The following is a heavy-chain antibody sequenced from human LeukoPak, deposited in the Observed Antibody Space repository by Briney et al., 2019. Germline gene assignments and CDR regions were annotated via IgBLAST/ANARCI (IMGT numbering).Heavy chain of an antibody. CDR2: IDRRDSYT. CDR3: ATGASKVNTDFANY. Sequence: GESLTISSNASGYXFTNYWIRWVRQMPGKGLEWIGRIDRRDSYTKYSPSLEGHVTISVDKSISTSFLQWSSLKASDSAIYFCATGASKVNTDFANYWGQGTQVAVSS. D-gene: IGHD4-17*01. J-gene: IGHJ4*02. V-gene: IGHV5-10-1*01. CDR1: GYXFTNYW.